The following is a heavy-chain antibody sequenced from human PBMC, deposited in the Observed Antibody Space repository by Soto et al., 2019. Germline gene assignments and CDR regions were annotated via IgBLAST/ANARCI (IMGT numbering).Heavy chain of an antibody. CDR3: ARVLGGYDYYPYYFDY. V-gene: IGHV4-31*03. CDR2: IYYSGST. D-gene: IGHD5-12*01. J-gene: IGHJ4*02. CDR1: GGSISSGGYY. Sequence: SETLSLTCTVSGGSISSGGYYWSWIRQHPGKGLEWIGYIYYSGSTYYNPSLKSRVTISVDTSKNQFSLKLSSVTAADTAVYYCARVLGGYDYYPYYFDYWGQGTLVTVSS.